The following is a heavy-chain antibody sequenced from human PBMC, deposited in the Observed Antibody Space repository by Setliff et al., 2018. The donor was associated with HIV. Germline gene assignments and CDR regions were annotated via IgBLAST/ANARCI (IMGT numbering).Heavy chain of an antibody. CDR1: GGSISSANYY. CDR3: ASRVYYYDSNNFLREEGFDP. J-gene: IGHJ5*02. D-gene: IGHD3-22*01. Sequence: LSLTCTVSGGSISSANYYWSWIRQPPGKGLEWIGYIYYNGNAYYYNPSLKSRVAISIDTSKNQFSLNLTSVTAADTAVYYCASRVYYYDSNNFLREEGFDPWGQGTLVTVSS. CDR2: IYYNGNAY. V-gene: IGHV4-30-4*08.